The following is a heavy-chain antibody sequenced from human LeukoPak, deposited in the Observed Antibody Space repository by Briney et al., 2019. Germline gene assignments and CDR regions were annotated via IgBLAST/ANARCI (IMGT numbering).Heavy chain of an antibody. D-gene: IGHD3-3*01. Sequence: PSETLSLACAVYGGSFSGYYWSWIRQPPGNGLEWIGEINHSGSTNYNPSLKSRVTISVDTSKSQFSLKLSSVTAADTAVYYCARAVLGVVISYYFDYWGQGTLVTVSS. J-gene: IGHJ4*02. CDR1: GGSFSGYY. CDR3: ARAVLGVVISYYFDY. CDR2: INHSGST. V-gene: IGHV4-34*01.